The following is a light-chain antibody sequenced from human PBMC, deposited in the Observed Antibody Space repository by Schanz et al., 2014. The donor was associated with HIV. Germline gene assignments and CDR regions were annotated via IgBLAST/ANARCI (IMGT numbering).Light chain of an antibody. CDR2: SAS. CDR1: ENVSWF. V-gene: IGKV1-39*01. J-gene: IGKJ4*01. Sequence: IQMTQSPSSLSASVGDRVTITCRARENVSWFLNWYQQKPGKAPKLLIYSASNLQSGVPSRFSGSGSGTEFTLTISSLQPEDFASYYCQQYNSYPLTFLGGPQVPIK. CDR3: QQYNSYPLT.